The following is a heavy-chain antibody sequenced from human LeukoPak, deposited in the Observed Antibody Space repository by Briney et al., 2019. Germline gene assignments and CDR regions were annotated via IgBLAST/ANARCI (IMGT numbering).Heavy chain of an antibody. D-gene: IGHD1-26*01. CDR2: ISSSGGST. Sequence: PGGSLRLSCAASGFTFSSYAMHWVRQAPGKGLEYVSAISSSGGSTYYANSVKGRFTISRDNSKNTLYLQMGSLRAEDMAVYYCARTPSGSYVDYWGQGTLVTVSS. CDR3: ARTPSGSYVDY. J-gene: IGHJ4*02. V-gene: IGHV3-64*01. CDR1: GFTFSSYA.